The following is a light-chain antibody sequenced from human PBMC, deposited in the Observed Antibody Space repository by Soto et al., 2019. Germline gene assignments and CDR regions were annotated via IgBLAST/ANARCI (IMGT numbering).Light chain of an antibody. J-gene: IGKJ1*01. V-gene: IGKV3-15*01. CDR3: QQYNNWPRT. CDR2: GAS. Sequence: EILLTQSRATLSVSPGERVTLSCRASQSVSSYLAWYQQKPGQPPRLLIYGASTRATGIPARFSGSGSGTEFTLTISSLQSEDFAVYYCQQYNNWPRTFGQGTKVDIK. CDR1: QSVSSY.